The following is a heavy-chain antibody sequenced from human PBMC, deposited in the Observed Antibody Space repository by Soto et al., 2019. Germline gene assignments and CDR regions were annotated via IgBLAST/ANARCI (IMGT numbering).Heavy chain of an antibody. CDR1: GFSFSSYE. CDR2: ISRSGSTI. Sequence: PWGSLRLSCAASGFSFSSYEMNWVRQAPGKGLEWVSYISRSGSTIYYADSVKGRFTISRDNAKNSLYLQIHSLRAEDTAVYYCAGGALSAYYFDNSGYHFDSWGQGTLVASPQ. J-gene: IGHJ4*02. V-gene: IGHV3-48*03. D-gene: IGHD3-22*01. CDR3: AGGALSAYYFDNSGYHFDS.